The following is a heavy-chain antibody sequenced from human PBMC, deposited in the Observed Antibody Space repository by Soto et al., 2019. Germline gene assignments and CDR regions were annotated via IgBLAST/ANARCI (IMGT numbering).Heavy chain of an antibody. J-gene: IGHJ4*02. V-gene: IGHV3-30*18. CDR2: IYYDRGRK. CDR1: GFIFSDYG. Sequence: QVQLVESGGGVVQPGTSLRLSCAASGFIFSDYGMHWVRQAPGKGPEWVAVIYYDRGRKEYGDSVKGRLTISRDNSQNALYLQMNSMRPDDTAVYYCAKEGAIVGWTYGDYWGQGTQVTVSS. D-gene: IGHD3-16*02. CDR3: AKEGAIVGWTYGDY.